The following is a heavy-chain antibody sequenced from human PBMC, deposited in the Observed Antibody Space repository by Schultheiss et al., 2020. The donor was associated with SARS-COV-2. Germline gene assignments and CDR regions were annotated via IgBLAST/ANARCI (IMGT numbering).Heavy chain of an antibody. J-gene: IGHJ4*02. D-gene: IGHD6-19*01. Sequence: GGSLRLSCSASVFTVSSNYMSWVRQAPGKGLEWVSVIYTGGNTYYADSVKGRFTISRDNAKNSLYLQMNSLRAEDTAVYYCARDRSPYSSGWYYLFGYWGQGTLVTVSS. CDR2: IYTGGNT. CDR3: ARDRSPYSSGWYYLFGY. CDR1: VFTVSSNY. V-gene: IGHV3-53*01.